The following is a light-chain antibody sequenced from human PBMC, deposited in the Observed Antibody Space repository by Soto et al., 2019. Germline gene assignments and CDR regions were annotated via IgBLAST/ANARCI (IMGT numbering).Light chain of an antibody. CDR3: QXYNSWPIT. J-gene: IGKJ5*01. CDR1: QSISSN. Sequence: EIAMTQSPATLSLSPGDRATLSRRASQSISSNLGWYQQKPGQAPRLLIYGDSTRATGIPDRLSGSGSGTEFTLTISSLQSEDFAVYYCQXYNSWPITFGQGTRLEIK. CDR2: GDS. V-gene: IGKV3-15*01.